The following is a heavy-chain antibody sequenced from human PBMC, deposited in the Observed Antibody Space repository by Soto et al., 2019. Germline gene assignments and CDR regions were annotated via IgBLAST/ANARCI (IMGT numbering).Heavy chain of an antibody. CDR3: VRGIPSQYSSTWLYWHFDL. CDR1: GFVYSQYA. Sequence: VQLVESGGGVVQPGRSLRLSCEASGFVYSQYAMHWVRQAPGKGPEWVALIWNDGSQKNYVDSVKGRFTISRVNSKNTLNLQMNSLRADDTAMYFCVRGIPSQYSSTWLYWHFDLWGPGTLVTVSS. CDR2: IWNDGSQK. J-gene: IGHJ2*01. V-gene: IGHV3-33*01. D-gene: IGHD6-13*01.